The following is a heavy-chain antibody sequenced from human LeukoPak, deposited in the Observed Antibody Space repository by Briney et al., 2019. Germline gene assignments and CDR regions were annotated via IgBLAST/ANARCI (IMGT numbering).Heavy chain of an antibody. Sequence: SETLSLTCTVSGDSFSSVTDYWAWIRQPPGKGLEWIASGDYSGGTYYNPSLESRVTISVDTSKNQFSLKLSSVTAADTAVYYCARHGGTRVTLVEVFYFDSWGQGTLVTVSS. J-gene: IGHJ4*02. V-gene: IGHV4-39*01. CDR3: ARHGGTRVTLVEVFYFDS. D-gene: IGHD4-11*01. CDR1: GDSFSSVTDY. CDR2: GDYSGGT.